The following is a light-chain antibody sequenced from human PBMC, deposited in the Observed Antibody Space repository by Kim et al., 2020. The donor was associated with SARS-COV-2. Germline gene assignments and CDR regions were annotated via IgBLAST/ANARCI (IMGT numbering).Light chain of an antibody. V-gene: IGLV1-51*01. Sequence: GQKVTISCSGSSSNIGNKYVSWYQQLPETAPKLLIYQDNKRPSGIPERFSGSRSGTSATLDITGLQTGDEADYYCGTWDGSLTGGVFGGGTKLTVL. CDR3: GTWDGSLTGGV. CDR1: SSNIGNKY. CDR2: QDN. J-gene: IGLJ3*02.